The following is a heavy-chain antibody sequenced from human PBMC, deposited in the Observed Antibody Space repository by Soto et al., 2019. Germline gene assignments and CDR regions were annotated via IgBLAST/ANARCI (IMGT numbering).Heavy chain of an antibody. D-gene: IGHD6-19*01. Sequence: QVQLVESGGGVVQPGRSLRLSCAASGFTFSNYGMHWVRQAPGKGLEWVALMSYDGSDEYYADSVKGRFTISRDNSKNTLYLQVNSLRAEDTAVYDRAKGGQWKYYYGMDVWGQGTTGTVSS. CDR1: GFTFSNYG. CDR2: MSYDGSDE. J-gene: IGHJ6*02. CDR3: AKGGQWKYYYGMDV. V-gene: IGHV3-30*18.